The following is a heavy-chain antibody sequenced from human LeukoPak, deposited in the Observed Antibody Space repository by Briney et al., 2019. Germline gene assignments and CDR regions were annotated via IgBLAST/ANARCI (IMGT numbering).Heavy chain of an antibody. CDR1: GYTFTGYY. J-gene: IGHJ5*02. V-gene: IGHV1-2*02. CDR3: ARAVTTVNWFDP. CDR2: INPNSGGT. D-gene: IGHD4-4*01. Sequence: ASVKVSCKASGYTFTGYYMHWVRQAPGQGLEWMGWINPNSGGTNYAQKLQGRATMTTDTSTSTAYMELRSLRSDDTAVYYCARAVTTVNWFDPWGQGTLVTVSS.